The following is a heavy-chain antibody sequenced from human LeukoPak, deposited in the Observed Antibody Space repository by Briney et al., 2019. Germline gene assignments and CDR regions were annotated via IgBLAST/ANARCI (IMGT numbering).Heavy chain of an antibody. CDR2: ISAYNGNT. CDR3: ARVDPHYDFWSGYYKAWFDP. Sequence: ASVKVSCKASGYTFTSYGISWVRQAPGQGLEWMGWISAYNGNTNYAQKLQGRVTMTTDTSTSTAYMELRSLRSDDTAVYYCARVDPHYDFWSGYYKAWFDPWGQGTLVTVSS. V-gene: IGHV1-18*01. J-gene: IGHJ5*02. D-gene: IGHD3-3*01. CDR1: GYTFTSYG.